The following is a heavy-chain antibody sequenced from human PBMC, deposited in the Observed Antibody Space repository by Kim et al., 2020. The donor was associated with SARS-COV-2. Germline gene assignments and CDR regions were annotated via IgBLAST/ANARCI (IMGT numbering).Heavy chain of an antibody. D-gene: IGHD3-22*01. CDR1: GFTFSSYS. CDR3: ARDLYYDSSGYYSVDY. J-gene: IGHJ4*02. Sequence: GGSLRLSCAASGFTFSSYSMNWVRQAPGKGLEWVSYISSSSSTIYYADSVKGRFTISRDNAKNSLYLQMNSLRDEDTAVYYCARDLYYDSSGYYSVDYWGQGTLVTVSS. V-gene: IGHV3-48*02. CDR2: ISSSSSTI.